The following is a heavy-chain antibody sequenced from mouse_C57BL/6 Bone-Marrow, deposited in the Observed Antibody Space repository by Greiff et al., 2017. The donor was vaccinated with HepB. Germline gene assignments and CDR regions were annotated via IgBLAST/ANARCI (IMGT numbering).Heavy chain of an antibody. Sequence: QVQLQQSGAELARPGASVKMSCKASGYTFTSYTMHWVKQRPGQGLEWIGYINPSSGYTKYNQKFKDKATLTAAKSSSTAYMQLSSLASEDSAVYCCFYYSWFAYWGQGTLVTVSA. CDR2: INPSSGYT. D-gene: IGHD1-1*01. CDR1: GYTFTSYT. V-gene: IGHV1-4*01. CDR3: FYYSWFAY. J-gene: IGHJ3*01.